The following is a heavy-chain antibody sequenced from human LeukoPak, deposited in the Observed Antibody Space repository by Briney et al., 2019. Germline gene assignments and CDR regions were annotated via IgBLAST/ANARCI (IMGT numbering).Heavy chain of an antibody. Sequence: ASVKVSCKASGYTFTSYYIHWVRQAPGQGLEWMGVINPSGGGTSHAQKFQGRVTMTRDTSMSTVYMDLRSLRSEDTAVYFCARDMLAVPSNWFDPWGRGTLVTVSS. J-gene: IGHJ5*02. CDR3: ARDMLAVPSNWFDP. CDR1: GYTFTSYY. CDR2: INPSGGGT. V-gene: IGHV1-46*01. D-gene: IGHD2-8*01.